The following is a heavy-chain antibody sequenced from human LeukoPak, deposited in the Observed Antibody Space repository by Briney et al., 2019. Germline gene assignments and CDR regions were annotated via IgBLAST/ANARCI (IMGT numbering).Heavy chain of an antibody. Sequence: PGGSLRLSCVASGFTFSSYSMDWVRQAPGKGRERVAYITSSSSLIKYADSVKGRFTISRDNGKNSLYLQMNSLRVEDTAVYYRARIMYGSGWTLPDYWGQGTRVIVSS. V-gene: IGHV3-48*01. CDR3: ARIMYGSGWTLPDY. CDR2: ITSSSSLI. CDR1: GFTFSSYS. D-gene: IGHD6-19*01. J-gene: IGHJ4*02.